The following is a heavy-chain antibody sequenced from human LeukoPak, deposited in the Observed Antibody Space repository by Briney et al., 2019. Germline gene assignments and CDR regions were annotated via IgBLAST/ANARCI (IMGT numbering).Heavy chain of an antibody. CDR1: GFTFDDYA. Sequence: PGRSLRLSCAASGFTFDDYAMHWVRQAPGKGLEWVSGISWNSGSIGYADSVKGRFTISRDNAKNSLYLQMNSLRAEDTALYYCAKDIGIAAAGTDWYFDYWGQGTLFTVSS. V-gene: IGHV3-9*01. D-gene: IGHD6-13*01. CDR2: ISWNSGSI. J-gene: IGHJ4*02. CDR3: AKDIGIAAAGTDWYFDY.